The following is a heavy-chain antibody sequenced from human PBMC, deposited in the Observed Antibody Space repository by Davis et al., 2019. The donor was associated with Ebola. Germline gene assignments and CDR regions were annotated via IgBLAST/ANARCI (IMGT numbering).Heavy chain of an antibody. CDR3: AKVAYYYYMDV. Sequence: GESLKISCAASGFTFSSYAISWVRQAPGKGLEWVSAISGSGGSTYYADSVKGRFTISRDNSKNTLYLQMNSLRAEDTAVYYCAKVAYYYYMDVWGKGTTVTVSS. CDR1: GFTFSSYA. J-gene: IGHJ6*03. CDR2: ISGSGGST. V-gene: IGHV3-23*01.